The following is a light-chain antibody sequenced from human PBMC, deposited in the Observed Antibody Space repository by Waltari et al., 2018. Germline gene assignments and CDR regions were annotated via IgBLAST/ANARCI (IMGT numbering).Light chain of an antibody. CDR2: AAS. V-gene: IGKV3-20*01. Sequence: IMLTQSPGTLSLSPGERATLSCRASQSISRYLAWYQQNTGQAPRLLIYAASTRATGIPDRFSGSGSGTDFSLTISGLEPEDSAVYYCQHHFRLPATFGQGTKVEIK. CDR3: QHHFRLPAT. J-gene: IGKJ1*01. CDR1: QSISRY.